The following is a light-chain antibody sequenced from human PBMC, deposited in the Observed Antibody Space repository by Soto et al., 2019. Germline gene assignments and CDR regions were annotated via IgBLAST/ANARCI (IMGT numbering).Light chain of an antibody. CDR3: QQVNSYPLT. CDR2: AAA. CDR1: QGISQY. V-gene: IGKV1-9*01. J-gene: IGKJ4*01. Sequence: DIHLTPSPSLLSASVGDRVTITCRASQGISQYVAWYQQKPGKAPKLLIYAAAVLQGGVPSRFSGTGSATEFILTINGLQPEDFATYDCQQVNSYPLTFGGGTRVEIK.